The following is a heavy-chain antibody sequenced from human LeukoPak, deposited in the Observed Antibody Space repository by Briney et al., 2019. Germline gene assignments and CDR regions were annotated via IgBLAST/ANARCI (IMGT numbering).Heavy chain of an antibody. J-gene: IGHJ4*02. V-gene: IGHV3-7*01. CDR2: IKEDGSEQ. D-gene: IGHD5-24*01. CDR3: ARGRSYNVRAPGRY. Sequence: GGSLRLSCAASGFTFSSLSMNWVRQGPGKGLEWVASIKEDGSEQNYVDSVKGRFTISRDNTNKSLYLKMNSLRAENTAVYYCARGRSYNVRAPGRYWGRGTLATVSS. CDR1: GFTFSSLS.